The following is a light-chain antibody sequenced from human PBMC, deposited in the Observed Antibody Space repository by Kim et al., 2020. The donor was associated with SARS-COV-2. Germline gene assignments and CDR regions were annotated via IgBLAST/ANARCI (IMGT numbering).Light chain of an antibody. J-gene: IGLJ1*01. CDR1: SSEGCAYHY. CDR3: NADTTSKTDV. V-gene: IGLV2-14*03. Sequence: GQSITGSGTGSSSEGCAYHYGSWYQQDPGRAPKLNIYDVTNRPAGVSNRCSASKAGNTASMTISGLQAEDEADYYCNADTTSKTDVFGSGTKVTVL. CDR2: DVT.